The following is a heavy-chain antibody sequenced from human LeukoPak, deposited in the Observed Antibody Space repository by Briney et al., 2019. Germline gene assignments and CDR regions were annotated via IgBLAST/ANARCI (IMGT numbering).Heavy chain of an antibody. CDR2: ISSSSSTI. Sequence: GGSLRLSCAASGFTLSSYSMNWVRQAPGKGLEWVSYISSSSSTIYYADSVKGRFTISRDNAKNSLYLQMNSLRAEDTAVYYCVRDTRYYDFWSGYYPFDYWGQGTLVTVSS. CDR1: GFTLSSYS. D-gene: IGHD3-3*01. J-gene: IGHJ4*02. V-gene: IGHV3-48*01. CDR3: VRDTRYYDFWSGYYPFDY.